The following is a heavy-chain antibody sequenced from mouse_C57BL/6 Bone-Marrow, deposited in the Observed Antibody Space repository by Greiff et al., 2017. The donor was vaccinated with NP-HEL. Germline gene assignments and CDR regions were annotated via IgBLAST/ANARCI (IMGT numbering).Heavy chain of an antibody. CDR1: GFTFSDYG. D-gene: IGHD1-1*01. V-gene: IGHV5-15*01. Sequence: EVQGVESGGGLVQPGGSLKLSCAASGFTFSDYGMAWVRQAPRKGPEWVAFISNLAYSIYYADTVTGRFTISRGNAKNTLYLEMSRLRSEDTAMYYCARRPSYYGSSYGYFDVWGTGTTVTVSS. J-gene: IGHJ1*03. CDR2: ISNLAYSI. CDR3: ARRPSYYGSSYGYFDV.